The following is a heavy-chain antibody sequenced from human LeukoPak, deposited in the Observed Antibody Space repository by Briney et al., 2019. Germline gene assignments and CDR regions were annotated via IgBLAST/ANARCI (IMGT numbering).Heavy chain of an antibody. CDR3: AKTLWGLTLLSSDY. J-gene: IGHJ4*02. CDR1: GFTFTSYT. Sequence: GGSLRLSCAASGFTFTSYTMTWVRQAPGKGLEWVSGISDSGGSTHYADSVKGRFTISRDNSKNTLYLHMNSLRLEDMAVYWCAKTLWGLTLLSSDYWGQGTLVTVSS. CDR2: ISDSGGST. D-gene: IGHD3-16*01. V-gene: IGHV3-23*01.